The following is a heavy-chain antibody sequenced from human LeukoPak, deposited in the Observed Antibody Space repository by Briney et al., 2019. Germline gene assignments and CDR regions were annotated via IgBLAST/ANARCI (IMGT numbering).Heavy chain of an antibody. CDR1: GYTLTGYY. CDR2: INPNSGGT. Sequence: ASVKVSCKASGYTLTGYYMHWVRQAPGQGLEWMGWINPNSGGTNYAQKFQGRVTMTRDTSISTAYMELSRLRSDDTAVYYCARDYSSSWVDFDYWGQGALVTVSS. V-gene: IGHV1-2*02. D-gene: IGHD6-13*01. J-gene: IGHJ4*02. CDR3: ARDYSSSWVDFDY.